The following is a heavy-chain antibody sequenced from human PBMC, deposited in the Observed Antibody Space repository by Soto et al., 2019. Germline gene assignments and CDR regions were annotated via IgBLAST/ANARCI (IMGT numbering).Heavy chain of an antibody. D-gene: IGHD2-15*01. CDR3: APHVSCSGGSCQYDAFAI. Sequence: EVQVLESGGGLVQPGGSLRLSCEGSGLTVSSHAMTWIRQAPGKGQEWVSTITADGGTYYADSVKGRFAMSRDTSESTLYVQMNSLGAEDTAAYYCAPHVSCSGGSCQYDAFAIRGQVTMVTVSS. CDR1: GLTVSSHA. V-gene: IGHV3-23*01. CDR2: ITADGGT. J-gene: IGHJ3*02.